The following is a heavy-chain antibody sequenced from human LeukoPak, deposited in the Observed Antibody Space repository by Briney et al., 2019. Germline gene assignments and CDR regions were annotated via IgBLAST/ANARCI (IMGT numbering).Heavy chain of an antibody. CDR2: ISSSSSHI. J-gene: IGHJ4*02. CDR1: GFTFSSYS. CDR3: ARRDWGYFDY. Sequence: PGGSLRLSCAASGFTFSSYSMNWVRQAPGKGLEWASSISSSSSHIFYADSVKGRFTISRDNAKNSLYLQMNSLRAEDTAVYYCARRDWGYFDYWGQGTLVTVSS. V-gene: IGHV3-21*01. D-gene: IGHD2-21*02.